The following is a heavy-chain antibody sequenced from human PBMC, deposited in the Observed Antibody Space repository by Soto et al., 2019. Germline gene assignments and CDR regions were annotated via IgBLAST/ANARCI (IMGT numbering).Heavy chain of an antibody. CDR3: ARDSHRYYYGSASGY. CDR1: GGTFSSYT. V-gene: IGHV1-69*08. J-gene: IGHJ4*02. Sequence: QVQLVQSGAEVKKPGSSVKVSCKASGGTFSSYTISWVRQAPGQGLEWMGRIIPILGIANYAQKFQGRVMITADKSTSTAYMELSSLRSEDTAVYYCARDSHRYYYGSASGYWGQGTLVTVSS. CDR2: IIPILGIA. D-gene: IGHD3-10*01.